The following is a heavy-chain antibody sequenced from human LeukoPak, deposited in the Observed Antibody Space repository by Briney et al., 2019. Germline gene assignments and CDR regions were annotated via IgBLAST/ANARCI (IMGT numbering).Heavy chain of an antibody. D-gene: IGHD2-2*01. V-gene: IGHV1-18*04. CDR1: GYTFTSYG. CDR3: ARDNSIVVVPPHY. Sequence: ASVKVSCKASGYTFTSYGISWVRQAPGQGLEWMGWISAYNGNTNYAQKLQGRGTMTTDKYTSTAYMDQRTLRSDHTAVYYCARDNSIVVVPPHYWAQGTRVTVSS. CDR2: ISAYNGNT. J-gene: IGHJ4*02.